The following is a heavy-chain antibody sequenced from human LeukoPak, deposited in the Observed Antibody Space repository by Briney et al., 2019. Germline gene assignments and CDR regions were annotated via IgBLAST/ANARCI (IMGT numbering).Heavy chain of an antibody. J-gene: IGHJ4*02. D-gene: IGHD6-6*01. CDR2: IRQDGREK. V-gene: IGHV3-7*03. CDR3: ARDVSDENGSASRIHLDS. Sequence: AGGSLRLSCAASGFTFSSYGMHWVRQAPGKGLEWVANIRQDGREKNYVDSVKGRFTISRDNAKNSLILQMNRLRAEDTAVYYCARDVSDENGSASRIHLDSWGQGTLVSVSS. CDR1: GFTFSSYG.